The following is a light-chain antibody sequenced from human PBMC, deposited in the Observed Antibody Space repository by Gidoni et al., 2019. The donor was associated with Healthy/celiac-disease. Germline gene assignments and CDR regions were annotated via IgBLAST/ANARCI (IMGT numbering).Light chain of an antibody. J-gene: IGKJ1*01. CDR3: MQALQTPRT. CDR2: LGS. Sequence: DIVMTQSPLSLPVTPGEPASISCRSSQSLLHSNGYNYLDWYLQKPGRSQQLLIYLGSNRDSGVTDRFRGSGSGTDFTLKISRVEAGDVGVYYCMQALQTPRTFGQGTKVEIK. CDR1: QSLLHSNGYNY. V-gene: IGKV2-28*01.